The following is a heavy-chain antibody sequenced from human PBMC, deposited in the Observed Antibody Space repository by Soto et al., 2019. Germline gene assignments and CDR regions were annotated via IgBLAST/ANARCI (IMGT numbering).Heavy chain of an antibody. CDR1: GGTFSSYA. V-gene: IGHV1-69*13. CDR3: ARDYYGSGSYGY. CDR2: IIPIFGTA. D-gene: IGHD3-10*01. Sequence: SVKVSCKASGGTFSSYAISWVRQAPGQGLEWMGGIIPIFGTANYAQKFQGRVTITADESTSTAYMELGSLRSEDTAVYYCARDYYGSGSYGYWGQGTLVTVSS. J-gene: IGHJ4*02.